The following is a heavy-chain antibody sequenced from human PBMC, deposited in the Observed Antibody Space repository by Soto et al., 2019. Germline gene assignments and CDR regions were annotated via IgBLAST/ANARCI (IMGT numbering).Heavy chain of an antibody. D-gene: IGHD2-2*02. Sequence: SETLSLTCTVSGGSISSSSYYWGWIRQPPGKGLEWIGSIYYSGSTYYNPSLKSRVTISVDTSKNQFSLKLSSVTAADTAVYYCARHLGISTAIPLYGMDVWGQGTTVTVSS. CDR3: ARHLGISTAIPLYGMDV. CDR2: IYYSGST. V-gene: IGHV4-39*01. J-gene: IGHJ6*02. CDR1: GGSISSSSYY.